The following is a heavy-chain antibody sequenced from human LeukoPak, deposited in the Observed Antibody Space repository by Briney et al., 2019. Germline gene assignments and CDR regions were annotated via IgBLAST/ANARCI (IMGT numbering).Heavy chain of an antibody. V-gene: IGHV3-20*04. Sequence: GGSLRLSCAASGFTFDDYGMSWVRQAPGKGLEWVSGINWNGGSTGYADSVKGRFTISRDNAKNSLYLQMNSLRAEDTAVYYCARATWDPNYYYYMDVWGKGTTVTISS. J-gene: IGHJ6*03. CDR1: GFTFDDYG. D-gene: IGHD1-26*01. CDR3: ARATWDPNYYYYMDV. CDR2: INWNGGST.